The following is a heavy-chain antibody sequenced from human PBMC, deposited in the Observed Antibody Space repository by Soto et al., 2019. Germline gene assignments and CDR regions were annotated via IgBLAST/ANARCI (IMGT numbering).Heavy chain of an antibody. CDR2: IYYSGST. CDR3: ASRYYYDRVGAFDI. CDR1: GGSISSYY. D-gene: IGHD3-22*01. J-gene: IGHJ3*02. Sequence: SETLSLTCTVSGGSISSYYWSWVRQPPGKGLEWIGYIYYSGSTNYNPSLKSRVTISVDTSKNQFSLKLSSVTAADTAVYYCASRYYYDRVGAFDIWGQGTMVTVSS. V-gene: IGHV4-59*01.